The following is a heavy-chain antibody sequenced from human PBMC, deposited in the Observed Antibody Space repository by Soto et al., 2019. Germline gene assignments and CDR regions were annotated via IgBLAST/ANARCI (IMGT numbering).Heavy chain of an antibody. D-gene: IGHD3-22*01. CDR2: ISYDGSNK. CDR1: GFTFSSYA. J-gene: IGHJ5*02. V-gene: IGHV3-30-3*02. CDR3: AKHYYDSSGFWFDP. Sequence: GGSLRLSCAASGFTFSSYAMHWVRQAPGKGLEWVAVISYDGSNKYYADSVKGRFTISRDNSKNTLYLQMNSLRAEDTAVYYCAKHYYDSSGFWFDPWGQGTLVTVSS.